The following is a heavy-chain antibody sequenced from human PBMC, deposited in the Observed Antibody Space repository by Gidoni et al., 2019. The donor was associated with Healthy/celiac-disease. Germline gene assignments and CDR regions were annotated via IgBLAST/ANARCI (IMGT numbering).Heavy chain of an antibody. D-gene: IGHD5-18*01. CDR3: TTYSPGY. CDR2: IKSKTDGATT. Sequence: EVQLVESGGGLVTSGGSLRLSCAASGFTFINAWMSWVRQAPGKGLKWVGRIKSKTDGATTDYAAPVKGRVTISRDDSKNTLYLQMNSLKTEDTAVYYCTTYSPGYWGQGTLVTVSS. CDR1: GFTFINAW. V-gene: IGHV3-15*01. J-gene: IGHJ4*02.